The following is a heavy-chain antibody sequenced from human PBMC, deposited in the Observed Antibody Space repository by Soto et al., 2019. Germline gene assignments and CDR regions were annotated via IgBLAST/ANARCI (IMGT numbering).Heavy chain of an antibody. V-gene: IGHV1-2*02. D-gene: IGHD2-8*02. CDR2: INPNSGGT. CDR1: GYTFTGLY. Sequence: GASVKVSCKASGYTFTGLYIHWVRLAPGQGLEWMGWINPNSGGTNYAEKFQGRVTMTRDTSISTAYMELSSLRSDDTAAYYCARDHGWWSFDYWGQGALVTVSS. J-gene: IGHJ4*02. CDR3: ARDHGWWSFDY.